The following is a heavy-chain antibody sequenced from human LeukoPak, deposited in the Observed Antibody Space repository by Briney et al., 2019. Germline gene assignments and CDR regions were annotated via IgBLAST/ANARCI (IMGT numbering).Heavy chain of an antibody. CDR3: ARDNPVAGNRGIDY. D-gene: IGHD6-19*01. Sequence: PSETLSLTCTVSGGSNSSYYWSWIRQPAGKGLEWLGRIYTTGSSNYNPSLKSRVTMSVDTSKNQFSLKLSSVTAADTAVYYCARDNPVAGNRGIDYWGQGTTVTVSS. V-gene: IGHV4-4*07. J-gene: IGHJ4*03. CDR2: IYTTGSS. CDR1: GGSNSSYY.